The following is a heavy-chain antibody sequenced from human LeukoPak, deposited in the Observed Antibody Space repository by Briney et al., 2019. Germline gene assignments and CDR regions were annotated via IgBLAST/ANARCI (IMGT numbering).Heavy chain of an antibody. CDR1: GGSISSYY. J-gene: IGHJ3*02. CDR3: ARGFSGAGIAVAGPVDAFDI. V-gene: IGHV4-39*07. D-gene: IGHD6-19*01. CDR2: IYYSGST. Sequence: SETLSLTCTVSGGSISSYYWNWIRQPPGKGLEWIGSIYYSGSTYYNPSLKSRVTISVDTSKNQFSLKLSSVTAADTAVYYCARGFSGAGIAVAGPVDAFDIWGQGTMVTVSS.